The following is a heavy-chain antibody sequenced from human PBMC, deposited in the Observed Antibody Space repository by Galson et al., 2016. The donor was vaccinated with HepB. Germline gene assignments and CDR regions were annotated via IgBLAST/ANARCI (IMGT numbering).Heavy chain of an antibody. CDR2: VWYDGVKK. CDR1: DDFSFSSYN. D-gene: IGHD5-24*01. V-gene: IGHV3-33*01. J-gene: IGHJ6*02. Sequence: SLRLSCAASDDFSFSSYNMVWVRQRPGKGLEWVAVVWYDGVKKFYADSVRGRFTTSRDNSGNSLSLQMTSLRAEDSGVYYCVRGDVYIPGDVWGQGTTVTVSS. CDR3: VRGDVYIPGDV.